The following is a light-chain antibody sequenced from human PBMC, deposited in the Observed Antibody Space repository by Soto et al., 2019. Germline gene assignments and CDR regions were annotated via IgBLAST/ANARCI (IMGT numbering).Light chain of an antibody. CDR1: QHIATS. V-gene: IGKV1-39*02. CDR3: QHTLKWPPT. Sequence: DIQMTQSPSLLSASIGDRVTITCRASQHIATSLSWFQHKVGKAPTLLIYGASALQSGVPSRFSGSGSGTHFTLTISGLQPEDFATYYCQHTLKWPPTFGQGTRVEI. CDR2: GAS. J-gene: IGKJ1*01.